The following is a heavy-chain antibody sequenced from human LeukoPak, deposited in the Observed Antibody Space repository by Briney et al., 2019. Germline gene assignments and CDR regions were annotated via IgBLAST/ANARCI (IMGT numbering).Heavy chain of an antibody. CDR3: AKVRAIGYYNDYFDY. CDR2: IRNDGSNT. J-gene: IGHJ4*02. Sequence: GGSLRLSCAASGFTLSSYGMHWVRQAPGKGLEWVAFIRNDGSNTYYSDSVKGRFTISRDNSKNTLDLQMNSLRAEDTAVYYCAKVRAIGYYNDYFDYWGQGTLVTVSS. D-gene: IGHD3-9*01. CDR1: GFTLSSYG. V-gene: IGHV3-30*02.